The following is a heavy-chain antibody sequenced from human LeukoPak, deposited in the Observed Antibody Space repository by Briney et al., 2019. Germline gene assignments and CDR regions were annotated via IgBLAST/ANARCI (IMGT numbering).Heavy chain of an antibody. Sequence: GGSLTLSCAASGFIFSDYYMTWLRQAPGKGLEWVGHIEVRGASILYADSVKGRFTISRDSAKNSLYLQMHSLRVEDTAVYYCAREDNVWNLLYNYYMDVWGKGTTVTVSS. J-gene: IGHJ6*03. CDR2: IEVRGASI. CDR3: AREDNVWNLLYNYYMDV. CDR1: GFIFSDYY. D-gene: IGHD1-1*01. V-gene: IGHV3-11*01.